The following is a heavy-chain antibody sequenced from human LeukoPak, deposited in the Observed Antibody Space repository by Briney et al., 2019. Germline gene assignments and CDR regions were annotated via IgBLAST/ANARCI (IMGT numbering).Heavy chain of an antibody. Sequence: GASVKVSCKASGYTFTGYYMHWVRQAPGQGLEWMGWINPNSGGTNYAQKFEGRVTMTRDTSISTADMELSSLTSEDTAVYYCARGHSSLRLYYFDYWGQGNLVTVSS. D-gene: IGHD6-6*01. CDR1: GYTFTGYY. V-gene: IGHV1-2*02. CDR3: ARGHSSLRLYYFDY. J-gene: IGHJ4*02. CDR2: INPNSGGT.